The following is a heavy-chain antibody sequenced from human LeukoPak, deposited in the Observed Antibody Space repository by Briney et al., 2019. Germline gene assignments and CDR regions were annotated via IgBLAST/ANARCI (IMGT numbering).Heavy chain of an antibody. CDR3: AKVGPRCSGGSCYSRYYFDY. J-gene: IGHJ4*02. D-gene: IGHD2-15*01. Sequence: PGGSLRLSCAASGFTFSSYAMSWVRQAPGKGLEWVSAISGSGGSTYYADSVKGRFTISRDNSKNTLYLQMNSLRAEDTAVYYCAKVGPRCSGGSCYSRYYFDYWGQGTLVTVSS. V-gene: IGHV3-23*01. CDR1: GFTFSSYA. CDR2: ISGSGGST.